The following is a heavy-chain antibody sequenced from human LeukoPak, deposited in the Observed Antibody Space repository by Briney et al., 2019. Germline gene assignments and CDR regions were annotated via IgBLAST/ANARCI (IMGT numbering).Heavy chain of an antibody. V-gene: IGHV4-38-2*01. Sequence: SETLSLTCAVSGYSISSGYYWGWIRQPPGKGLEWIGSIYHSGGTYYNPSLKSRVTISVDTSKNQFSLKLSSVTAADTAVYYCAAYEPAAIQFDYWGQGTLVTVSS. CDR1: GYSISSGYY. CDR2: IYHSGGT. J-gene: IGHJ4*02. CDR3: AAYEPAAIQFDY. D-gene: IGHD2-2*01.